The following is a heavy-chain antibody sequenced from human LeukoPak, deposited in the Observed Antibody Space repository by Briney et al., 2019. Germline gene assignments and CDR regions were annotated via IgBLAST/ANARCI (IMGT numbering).Heavy chain of an antibody. D-gene: IGHD3-3*01. CDR2: IYTSGSP. Sequence: SQTLSLTCTVSGGSISSGSYYWSWIRQPAGKGLEWIGRIYTSGSPNYNPSLKSRVTISVDTSKNQFSLKLSSVTAADTAVYYCARSTYYDFWSGYFDYWGQGTLVTVSS. J-gene: IGHJ4*02. V-gene: IGHV4-61*02. CDR1: GGSISSGSYY. CDR3: ARSTYYDFWSGYFDY.